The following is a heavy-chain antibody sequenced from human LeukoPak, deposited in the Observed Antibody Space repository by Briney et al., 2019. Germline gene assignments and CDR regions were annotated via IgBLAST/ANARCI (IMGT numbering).Heavy chain of an antibody. Sequence: GRSLRLSCAASGFTFSSYGMHWVRQAPGKGLEWVAVIWYDGSNKYYADSVKGRFTISRDNSKNTLYLQMNSLRAEDTAVYYCARDPEVRGVINYFGYWGQGTLVTVSS. CDR3: ARDPEVRGVINYFGY. J-gene: IGHJ4*02. V-gene: IGHV3-33*01. D-gene: IGHD3-10*01. CDR2: IWYDGSNK. CDR1: GFTFSSYG.